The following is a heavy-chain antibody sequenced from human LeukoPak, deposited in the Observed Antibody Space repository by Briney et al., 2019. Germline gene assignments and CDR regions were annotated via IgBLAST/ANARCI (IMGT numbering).Heavy chain of an antibody. D-gene: IGHD3-10*01. CDR3: ARDTGDTLLRGVMNYFDY. CDR1: RYTFTGYY. CDR2: INPNSGGT. Sequence: ASVKVSCKASRYTFTGYYMHWVRQAPGQGLEWLGWINPNSGGTNYAPNFHDRVTMTRDTSISTAYMELSRLTSDDTAIYYCARDTGDTLLRGVMNYFDYWGQGTLITVSS. J-gene: IGHJ4*02. V-gene: IGHV1-2*02.